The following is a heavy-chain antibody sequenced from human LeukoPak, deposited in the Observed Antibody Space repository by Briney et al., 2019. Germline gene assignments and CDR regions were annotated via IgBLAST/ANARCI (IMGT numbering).Heavy chain of an antibody. CDR1: GYTFTNYG. V-gene: IGHV1-18*01. Sequence: ASVKVSFKSSGYTFTNYGITWVRQAPGQGLEWMGWISAYNGNTNYAQKFQGRVTMTTDTSTTTAYMDVRNLRSDDTAMYYCARVCHWDIDNTRGNPVDYWGQGTLVTVSS. CDR3: ARVCHWDIDNTRGNPVDY. CDR2: ISAYNGNT. J-gene: IGHJ4*02. D-gene: IGHD2-15*01.